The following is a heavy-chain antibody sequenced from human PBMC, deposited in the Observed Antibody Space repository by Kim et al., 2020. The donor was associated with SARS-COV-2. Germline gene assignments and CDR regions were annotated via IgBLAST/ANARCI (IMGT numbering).Heavy chain of an antibody. V-gene: IGHV1-69*01. Sequence: YAQKFQGRVTSTADESTSTAYMELSSRRSEDTAVYYCASSMAVAGYYFDYWGQGTLVTVSS. J-gene: IGHJ4*02. D-gene: IGHD6-19*01. CDR3: ASSMAVAGYYFDY.